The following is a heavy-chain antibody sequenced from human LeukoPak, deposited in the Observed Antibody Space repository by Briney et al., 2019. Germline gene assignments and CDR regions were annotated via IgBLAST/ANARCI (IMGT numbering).Heavy chain of an antibody. CDR1: GYTFTGYY. D-gene: IGHD6-13*01. J-gene: IGHJ4*02. Sequence: GASVKVSCKASGYTFTGYYMHWVRQAPGQGLEWMGRINPKSGGTNYAQKFQGRVTMTRDTSISTAYMELSRLRSDDTAVYYCARQFEKAAAGSDPSYYFDYWGQGTLVTVSS. CDR3: ARQFEKAAAGSDPSYYFDY. V-gene: IGHV1-2*06. CDR2: INPKSGGT.